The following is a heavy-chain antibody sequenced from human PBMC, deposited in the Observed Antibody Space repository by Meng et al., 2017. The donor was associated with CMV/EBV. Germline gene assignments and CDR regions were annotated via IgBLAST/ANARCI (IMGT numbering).Heavy chain of an antibody. V-gene: IGHV3-7*01. Sequence: GGSLRLSCAASGFTFSSYAMSWVRQAPGKGLEWVANIKQDGSEKYYVDSVKGRFTISRDNAKSSLYLQMNSLRAEDTAVYYCARENWGDAFDIWGQGTMVTVSS. CDR1: GFTFSSYA. CDR3: ARENWGDAFDI. D-gene: IGHD7-27*01. CDR2: IKQDGSEK. J-gene: IGHJ3*02.